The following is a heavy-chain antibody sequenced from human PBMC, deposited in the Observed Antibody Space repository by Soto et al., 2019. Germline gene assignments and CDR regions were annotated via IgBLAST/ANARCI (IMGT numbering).Heavy chain of an antibody. Sequence: SLRLSCAASGFTFSSYAMHWVRQAPGKGLEWVAVISYDGSNKYYADSVKGRFTISRDNSKNTLYLQMNSLRAEDTAVYYCAKAYYGSGSYYPPPGYWGQGTLVTVSS. CDR3: AKAYYGSGSYYPPPGY. CDR1: GFTFSSYA. CDR2: ISYDGSNK. D-gene: IGHD3-10*01. V-gene: IGHV3-30-3*01. J-gene: IGHJ4*02.